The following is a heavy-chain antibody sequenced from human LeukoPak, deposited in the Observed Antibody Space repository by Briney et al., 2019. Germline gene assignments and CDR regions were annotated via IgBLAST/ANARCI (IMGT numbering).Heavy chain of an antibody. D-gene: IGHD6-19*01. J-gene: IGHJ4*02. CDR3: ARERYSSGWYDY. V-gene: IGHV3-23*01. CDR1: GFTFTSYA. CDR2: ISGSGGST. Sequence: GGSLRLSCAASGFTFTSYAMNWVRQAPGKGLEWVSAISGSGGSTYYADSVKGRFTISRDNSKNTLYLQMNSLRAEDTAVYYCARERYSSGWYDYWGQGTLVTVSS.